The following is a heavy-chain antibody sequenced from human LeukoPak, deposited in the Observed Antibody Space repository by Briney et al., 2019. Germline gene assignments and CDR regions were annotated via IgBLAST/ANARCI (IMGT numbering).Heavy chain of an antibody. CDR1: GFTFSSYW. CDR3: LYGGYFQH. Sequence: GGSLRLSCAASGFTFSSYWMHWVRHVPNQGLMWVSRINSDETISEYVDSVNGRFIISRDNAKNTLYLQMNSLRAEDTAVYFCLYGGYFQHWGQGTLVTVSS. CDR2: INSDETIS. J-gene: IGHJ1*01. V-gene: IGHV3-74*01. D-gene: IGHD3-16*01.